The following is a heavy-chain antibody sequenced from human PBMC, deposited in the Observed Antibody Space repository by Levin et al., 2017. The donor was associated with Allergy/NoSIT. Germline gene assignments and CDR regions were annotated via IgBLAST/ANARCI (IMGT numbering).Heavy chain of an antibody. Sequence: PGGSLRLSCAASGFTFSSYWMSWVRQAPGKGLEWVANIKQDGSEKYYVDSVKGRFTISRDNAKNSLYLQMNSLRAEDTAVYYCARGLDDDGEDIVVVPAATPFDYWGQGTLVTVSS. D-gene: IGHD2-2*01. J-gene: IGHJ4*02. CDR3: ARGLDDDGEDIVVVPAATPFDY. CDR1: GFTFSSYW. V-gene: IGHV3-7*01. CDR2: IKQDGSEK.